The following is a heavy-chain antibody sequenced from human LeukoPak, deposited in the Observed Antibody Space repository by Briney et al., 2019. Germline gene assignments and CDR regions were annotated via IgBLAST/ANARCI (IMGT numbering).Heavy chain of an antibody. J-gene: IGHJ4*02. CDR1: GGSFSGCY. CDR3: ARGKGRRVVAFDY. D-gene: IGHD3-22*01. Sequence: SETLPLTCAVCGGSFSGCYWSWIRQPPGKGLEWIGEINHSGSTNYNPSLKSRVTISVDTSKNQFSLKLSSVTAADTAVYYCARGKGRRVVAFDYWGQGTLVTVSS. CDR2: INHSGST. V-gene: IGHV4-34*01.